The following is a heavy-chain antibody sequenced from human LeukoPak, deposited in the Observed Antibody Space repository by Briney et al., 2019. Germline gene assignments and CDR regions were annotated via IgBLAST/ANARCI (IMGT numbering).Heavy chain of an antibody. CDR3: ARGVGDIVVVPAADIGFDY. J-gene: IGHJ4*02. Sequence: SQTLSLTCTVSGGSISSGDYYWSWIRQPPGKGLEWIGYVYYSGSTYYNPSLKSRVTISVDTSKNQFSLKLSSVTAADTAVYYCARGVGDIVVVPAADIGFDYWGQGTLVTVSS. CDR2: VYYSGST. D-gene: IGHD2-2*01. V-gene: IGHV4-30-4*08. CDR1: GGSISSGDYY.